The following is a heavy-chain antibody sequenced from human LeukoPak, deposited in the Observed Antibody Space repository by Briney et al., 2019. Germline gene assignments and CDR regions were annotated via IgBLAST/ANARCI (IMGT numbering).Heavy chain of an antibody. D-gene: IGHD2-21*01. J-gene: IGHJ1*01. CDR2: LEYDGTS. Sequence: PGESLRLSCAASGLIFGKYGMHWVRQTPGKGLEWVAFLEYDGTSNYLDSVKGRFTISRDNSESTLYLQMNSLQVEDTAIYYCAKRGFRAPSGDDVLESLHLWGQGTLVTVSS. V-gene: IGHV3-30*02. CDR1: GLIFGKYG. CDR3: AKRGFRAPSGDDVLESLHL.